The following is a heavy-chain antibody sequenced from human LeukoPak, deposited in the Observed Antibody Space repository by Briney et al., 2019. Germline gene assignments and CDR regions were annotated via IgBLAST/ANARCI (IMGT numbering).Heavy chain of an antibody. V-gene: IGHV4-59*08. J-gene: IGHJ4*02. D-gene: IGHD3-16*02. CDR3: ASSMITFGGVIVYFDY. CDR2: IYYSGST. CDR1: GGSISSYY. Sequence: SETLSLTWTVSGGSISSYYWSWIRQPPGKGLEWIGYIYYSGSTNYNPSLKSRVTISVDTSKNQFSLKLSSVTAADTAVYYCASSMITFGGVIVYFDYWGQGTLVTVSS.